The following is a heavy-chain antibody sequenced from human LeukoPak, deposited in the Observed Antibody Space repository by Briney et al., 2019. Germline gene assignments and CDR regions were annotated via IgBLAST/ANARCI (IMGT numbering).Heavy chain of an antibody. J-gene: IGHJ6*02. D-gene: IGHD6-13*01. CDR1: GGSISSYY. Sequence: SETLSLTCTVSGGSISSYYWSWIRQPPGKGLEWIGYIYYSGSTNYNPSLKSRVTISVDTSKNQFSLKLSSVTAADTAVYYCARDPSSSWYQGYYYYGMDVWGQGTTVTASS. V-gene: IGHV4-59*01. CDR3: ARDPSSSWYQGYYYYGMDV. CDR2: IYYSGST.